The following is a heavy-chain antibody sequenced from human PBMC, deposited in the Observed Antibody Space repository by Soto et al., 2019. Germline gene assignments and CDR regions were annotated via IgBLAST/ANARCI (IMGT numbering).Heavy chain of an antibody. J-gene: IGHJ4*02. Sequence: GGSLRLSCAASGFTFSSYWMDWVRQAPGKGLEWVANINQDGSEKHYVDSVKGRFTISRDSAKNSLYLQMSSLTAEDSALYYSARSLDYWGQGTRVTVSS. CDR3: ARSLDY. CDR1: GFTFSSYW. V-gene: IGHV3-7*01. CDR2: INQDGSEK.